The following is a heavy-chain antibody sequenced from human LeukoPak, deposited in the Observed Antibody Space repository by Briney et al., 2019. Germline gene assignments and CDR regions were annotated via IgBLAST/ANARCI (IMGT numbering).Heavy chain of an antibody. J-gene: IGHJ4*02. CDR3: AKVRDTSGWYHFDN. V-gene: IGHV3-23*01. Sequence: GGSLRLSCAASGFTFSNYAMNWVRQAPEKGLEWVSGISYSGANTHYADSVKGRFTVSRDNSRNTLHLEMNSLRAEDTAVYYCAKVRDTSGWYHFDNWGQGTLVTVSS. CDR2: ISYSGANT. CDR1: GFTFSNYA. D-gene: IGHD6-19*01.